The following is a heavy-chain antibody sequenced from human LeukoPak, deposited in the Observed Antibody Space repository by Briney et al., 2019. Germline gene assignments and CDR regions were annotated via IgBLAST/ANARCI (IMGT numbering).Heavy chain of an antibody. Sequence: PSETLSLTCTVSGXSISSYYWSWIRQPPGKGLEWIGYIYYSGSANYNPSLKSRVTISVDTSKNQFSLKLNSVTAADTAVYYCARAAGYRFDYWGQGTLVTVSS. CDR1: GXSISSYY. V-gene: IGHV4-59*01. CDR2: IYYSGSA. J-gene: IGHJ4*02. CDR3: ARAAGYRFDY. D-gene: IGHD5-12*01.